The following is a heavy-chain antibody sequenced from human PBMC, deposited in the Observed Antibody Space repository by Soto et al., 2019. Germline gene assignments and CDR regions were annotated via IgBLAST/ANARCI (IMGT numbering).Heavy chain of an antibody. J-gene: IGHJ4*02. V-gene: IGHV1-69*13. Sequence: GASVKVSCKASGYTFTGYYMHWVRQAPGQGLEWMGGIIPIFGTANYAQKFQGRVTITADESTSTAYMELSSLRSEDTAVYYCARTYYYDSSAFGLAPRVDYWGQGTLVTVSS. CDR3: ARTYYYDSSAFGLAPRVDY. CDR2: IIPIFGTA. D-gene: IGHD3-22*01. CDR1: GYTFTGYY.